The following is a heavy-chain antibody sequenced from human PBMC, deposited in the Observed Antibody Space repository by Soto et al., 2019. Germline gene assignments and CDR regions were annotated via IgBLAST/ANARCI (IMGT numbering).Heavy chain of an antibody. CDR1: GGSISSYY. V-gene: IGHV4-59*01. J-gene: IGHJ4*02. CDR2: IYYSGST. Sequence: SETLSLTCTGSGGSISSYYWSWIRQPPGKGLEWIGYIYYSGSTNYNPSLKSRDTISVDTSKNQFSLKLSSVTAADTAVDVCASMERRSWLYFRGQGTLVTVAS. CDR3: ASMERRSWLYF. D-gene: IGHD6-13*01.